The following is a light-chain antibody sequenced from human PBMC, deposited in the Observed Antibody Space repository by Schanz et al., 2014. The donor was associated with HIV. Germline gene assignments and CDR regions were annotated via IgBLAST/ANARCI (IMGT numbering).Light chain of an antibody. CDR3: GTWDSSLSAVL. CDR1: SSDIGDNY. CDR2: DDN. J-gene: IGLJ2*01. Sequence: QSVLMQPPSVSAAPGQKVTISCSGSSSDIGDNYVSWYQHLPGTAPKLLIYDDNKRPSGIPDRFSGSKSGASATLGITGLQTGDEADYYCGTWDSSLSAVLFRGGTKLTVL. V-gene: IGLV1-51*01.